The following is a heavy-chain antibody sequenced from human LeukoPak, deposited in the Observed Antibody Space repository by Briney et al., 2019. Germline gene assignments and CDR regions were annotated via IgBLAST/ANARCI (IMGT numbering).Heavy chain of an antibody. D-gene: IGHD2-21*01. CDR2: TRYDGSNK. V-gene: IGHV3-30*02. J-gene: IGHJ4*02. Sequence: GGSLRLSCAASGFTFSRYGMHWVRQASGKGLEWVAFTRYDGSNKYYADSVKGRFTISRDNSKNTLYLQMNSLRAEDTAVYYCAKDPGPTCGGDFYCLDYWGQGTLVTVSS. CDR3: AKDPGPTCGGDFYCLDY. CDR1: GFTFSRYG.